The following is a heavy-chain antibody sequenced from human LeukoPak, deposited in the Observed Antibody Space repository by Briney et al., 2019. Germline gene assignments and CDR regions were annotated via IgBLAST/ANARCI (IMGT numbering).Heavy chain of an antibody. J-gene: IGHJ4*02. CDR2: IRYDGSNK. V-gene: IGHV3-30*02. CDR1: GFTFSSYG. CDR3: AKRRGYYGSGVNTYYFDY. Sequence: GGSLRLSCAASGFTFSSYGMHWVRQAPGKGLEWVAFIRYDGSNKYYADSVKGRFTISRDNSKNTLYLQMSSLRAEDTAVYYCAKRRGYYGSGVNTYYFDYWGQGTLVTVSS. D-gene: IGHD3-10*01.